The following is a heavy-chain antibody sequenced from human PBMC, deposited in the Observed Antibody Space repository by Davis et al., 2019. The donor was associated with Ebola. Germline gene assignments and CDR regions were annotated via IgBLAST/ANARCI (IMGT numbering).Heavy chain of an antibody. J-gene: IGHJ4*02. CDR2: ISYDGSNK. CDR3: ARGVPYYYDSSGYFDY. D-gene: IGHD3-22*01. CDR1: GFTFSSYA. V-gene: IGHV3-30-3*01. Sequence: PGGSLRLSCAASGFTFSSYAMHWVRQAPGKGLEWVAVISYDGSNKYYADSVKGRFTISRDNSKNTLYLQMNSLRAEDTAVYYCARGVPYYYDSSGYFDYWGQGTLVTVSS.